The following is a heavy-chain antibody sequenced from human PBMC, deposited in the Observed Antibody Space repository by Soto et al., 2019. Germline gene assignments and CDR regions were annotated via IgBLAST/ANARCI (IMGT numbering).Heavy chain of an antibody. CDR3: ARESGYCSGGSCYSYFDY. CDR2: IWYDGSNK. Sequence: PGGSLRLSCAASGFTFSSYGMHWVRQAPGKGLEWVAVIWYDGSNKYYADSVKGRFTISRDNSKNTLYLQMNSLRAEDTAVYYCARESGYCSGGSCYSYFDYWGQGTQVTVSS. CDR1: GFTFSSYG. J-gene: IGHJ4*02. D-gene: IGHD2-15*01. V-gene: IGHV3-33*01.